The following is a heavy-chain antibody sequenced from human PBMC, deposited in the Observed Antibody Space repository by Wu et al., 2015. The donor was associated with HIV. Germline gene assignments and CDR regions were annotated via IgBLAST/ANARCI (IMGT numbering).Heavy chain of an antibody. CDR2: INPNRGGT. D-gene: IGHD3-3*01. J-gene: IGHJ4*02. Sequence: QVQLVQSGGEVKKPGASAKVACTTSGYNFDSYGVNWVRQAPGQGLEWMGWINPNRGGTKYAQKFQGRVTLTRDTAVTTAYLEVNSLRSDDTAVYYCARLQSLHGFYSNADYWGQGTLVTVSS. V-gene: IGHV1-2*02. CDR1: GYNFDSYG. CDR3: ARLQSLHGFYSNADY.